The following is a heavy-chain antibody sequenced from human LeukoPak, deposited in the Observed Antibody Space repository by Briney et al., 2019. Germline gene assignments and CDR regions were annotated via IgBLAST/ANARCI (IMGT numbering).Heavy chain of an antibody. Sequence: SETLSLTCAVYGGSFSGYYWSWIRQPPGKGLEWIGEINHSGSTNYNPSLKSRVTISLDTSKNQFSLKLSSVTAADTAVYYCARVVYSSSWFYDYYYGMDVWGQGTTVTVSS. V-gene: IGHV4-34*01. D-gene: IGHD6-13*01. J-gene: IGHJ6*02. CDR1: GGSFSGYY. CDR2: INHSGST. CDR3: ARVVYSSSWFYDYYYGMDV.